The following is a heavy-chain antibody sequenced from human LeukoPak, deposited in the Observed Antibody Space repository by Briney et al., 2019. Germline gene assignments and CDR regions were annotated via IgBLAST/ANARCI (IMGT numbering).Heavy chain of an antibody. D-gene: IGHD1-14*01. CDR2: IWSDGTKE. CDR1: GFAFGIYG. J-gene: IGHJ4*02. V-gene: IGHV3-33*01. Sequence: GGSLRLSCAASGFAFGIYGMRWVRQAPGKGLEWVAFIWSDGTKEFYTDSVKGRFTISRDNSNNTVYPHMNSLKAEDTALYYCVRDRNNNYFDYWGQGTLLTVSS. CDR3: VRDRNNNYFDY.